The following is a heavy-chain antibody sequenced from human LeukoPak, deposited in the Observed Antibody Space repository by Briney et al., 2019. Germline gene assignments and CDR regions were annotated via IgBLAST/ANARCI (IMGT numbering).Heavy chain of an antibody. V-gene: IGHV4-34*01. J-gene: IGHJ4*02. CDR1: GGSFSGYY. D-gene: IGHD6-19*01. CDR2: INHSGST. CDR3: ARGRSGWYRPADY. Sequence: SETLSLTCAAYGGSFSGYYWSWIRQPPGKGLEWIGEINHSGSTNYNPSLKSRVTISVDTSKNQFSLKLSSVTAADTAVYYCARGRSGWYRPADYWGQGNPGHRLL.